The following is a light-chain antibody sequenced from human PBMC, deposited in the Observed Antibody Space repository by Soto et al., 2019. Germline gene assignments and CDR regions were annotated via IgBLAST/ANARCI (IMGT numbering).Light chain of an antibody. V-gene: IGKV3-20*01. J-gene: IGKJ2*01. CDR1: QDVSSRF. CDR2: GAS. CDR3: QQYGRSPYT. Sequence: IELKASPGILSLSPPERGNLYSEASQDVSSRFLAWYQQKPGQAPRLLMYGASSRATGIPDRFSGTGSGTDFTLTISRLEPEDFAVYYCQQYGRSPYTFGLGTK.